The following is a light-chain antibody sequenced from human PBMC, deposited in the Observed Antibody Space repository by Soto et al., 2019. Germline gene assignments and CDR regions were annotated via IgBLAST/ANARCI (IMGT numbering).Light chain of an antibody. CDR1: QSINSW. CDR2: KAS. Sequence: DIQMTQSPSTVSASVGDRVTITCRASQSINSWLAWYRQKPGKAPKLLIYKASSLESGVPSRFSGSGSGTEFTLTISSLQSDDFATYYWQQYHTYPCTFGQGTKVEI. V-gene: IGKV1-5*03. CDR3: QQYHTYPCT. J-gene: IGKJ1*01.